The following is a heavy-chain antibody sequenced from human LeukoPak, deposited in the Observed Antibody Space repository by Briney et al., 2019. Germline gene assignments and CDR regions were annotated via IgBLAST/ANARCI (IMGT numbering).Heavy chain of an antibody. D-gene: IGHD4-17*01. CDR3: ASLRTTVTSAAFDI. CDR1: GGSFSGYY. V-gene: IGHV4-34*01. Sequence: SETLSLTCAVYGGSFSGYYWSWIRQPPGKGLEWIGEINHSGSTNYNPSLKSRVTISVDTSKNQFSLKLTSVTAADTAVYYCASLRTTVTSAAFDIWGQGTVVTVSS. CDR2: INHSGST. J-gene: IGHJ3*02.